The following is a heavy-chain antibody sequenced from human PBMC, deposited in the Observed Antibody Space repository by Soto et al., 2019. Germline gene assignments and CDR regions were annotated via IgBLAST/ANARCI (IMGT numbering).Heavy chain of an antibody. Sequence: GESLKISCKGSGYSFTSYWIGWVRQMPGKGLEWMGIIYPGDSDTRYSPSFQGQVTISADKSISTAYLQWSSLKASDTAMYYCARTFEYSSSSRDYYGMEVWGQGTTVTVS. CDR1: GYSFTSYW. V-gene: IGHV5-51*01. CDR2: IYPGDSDT. D-gene: IGHD6-6*01. CDR3: ARTFEYSSSSRDYYGMEV. J-gene: IGHJ6*02.